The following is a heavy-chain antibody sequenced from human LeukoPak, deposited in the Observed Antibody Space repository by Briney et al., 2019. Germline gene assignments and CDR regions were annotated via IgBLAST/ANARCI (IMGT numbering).Heavy chain of an antibody. CDR2: ISGSADNT. CDR3: ARGRVGDGYNYLDY. V-gene: IGHV3-23*01. Sequence: GGSLRLSCAASGFTFSNYAMSWVRQAPGKGLEWVSGISGSADNTYYADSVKGRFRIFRDNSKNTLYLQMNSLRAEDTAVYYCARGRVGDGYNYLDYWGQGTLVTVSS. D-gene: IGHD5-24*01. J-gene: IGHJ4*02. CDR1: GFTFSNYA.